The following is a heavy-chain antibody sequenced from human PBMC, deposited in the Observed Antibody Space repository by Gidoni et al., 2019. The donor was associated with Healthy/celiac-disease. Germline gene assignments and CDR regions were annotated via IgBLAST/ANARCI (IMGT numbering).Heavy chain of an antibody. CDR3: ARDGSLGATNY. Sequence: QVQLVQSGAEVKKPGASVKVSCKPSGYTFTSYGISWVRQAPGQGLEWRGWISAYNGNTNYARKLKGRVTMTTDTSTRTAYMELRSLGSDDTAVYYCARDGSLGATNYWGQGTLVTVSS. CDR1: GYTFTSYG. V-gene: IGHV1-18*01. J-gene: IGHJ4*02. D-gene: IGHD1-26*01. CDR2: ISAYNGNT.